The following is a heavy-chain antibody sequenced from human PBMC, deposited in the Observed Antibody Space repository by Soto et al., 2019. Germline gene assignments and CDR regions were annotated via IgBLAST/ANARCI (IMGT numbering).Heavy chain of an antibody. D-gene: IGHD2-8*01. J-gene: IGHJ6*02. Sequence: GGSLRLSCAASGFTFSSYGMHWVRQAPGKGLEWVAVIWYDGSNKYYADSVKGRFTISRDNSKNTLYLQMNSLRAEDTAVYYCARDNCTNGVCYYYYGMDVWGQGTTVTVSS. CDR1: GFTFSSYG. CDR3: ARDNCTNGVCYYYYGMDV. CDR2: IWYDGSNK. V-gene: IGHV3-33*01.